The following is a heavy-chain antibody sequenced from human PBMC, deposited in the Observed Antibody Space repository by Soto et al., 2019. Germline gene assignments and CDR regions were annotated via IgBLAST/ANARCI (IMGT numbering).Heavy chain of an antibody. CDR3: ARGKSPLTVVTNYFDY. CDR2: INHSGST. Sequence: PSETLSLTCAIYGGSFSGYYWSWLRQPPGKGLEWIGEINHSGSTNYNPSLKSRVTISADTSKNQFSLKLSSVTAADTAVYYCARGKSPLTVVTNYFDYWGQGTLVTVSS. D-gene: IGHD2-21*02. V-gene: IGHV4-34*01. J-gene: IGHJ4*02. CDR1: GGSFSGYY.